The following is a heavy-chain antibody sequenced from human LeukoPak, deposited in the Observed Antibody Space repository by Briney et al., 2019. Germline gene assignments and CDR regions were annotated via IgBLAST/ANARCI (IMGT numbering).Heavy chain of an antibody. D-gene: IGHD7-27*01. CDR2: IYYSGST. Sequence: SETLSLTCTASGGSISSYYWSWIRQPPGKGLEWIGYIYYSGSTNYNPSLKSRVTISVDTSKNQFSLKLSSVTAADTAVYYCARGKLGISPSVDYWGQGTLVTVSS. V-gene: IGHV4-59*01. CDR3: ARGKLGISPSVDY. CDR1: GGSISSYY. J-gene: IGHJ4*02.